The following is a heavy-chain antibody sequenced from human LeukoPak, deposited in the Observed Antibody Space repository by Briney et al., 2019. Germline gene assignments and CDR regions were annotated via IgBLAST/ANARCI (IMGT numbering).Heavy chain of an antibody. CDR1: GGSISSGGYS. J-gene: IGHJ4*02. CDR3: ASERTVDTAMVT. D-gene: IGHD5-18*01. V-gene: IGHV4-30-2*01. Sequence: PSQTLSLTRAVSGGSISSGGYSWSWIRQPPGKGLEWIGYIYHSGSTYYNPSLKSRVTISVDRSKNQFSLKLSSVTAADTAVYYCASERTVDTAMVTWGQGTLVTVSS. CDR2: IYHSGST.